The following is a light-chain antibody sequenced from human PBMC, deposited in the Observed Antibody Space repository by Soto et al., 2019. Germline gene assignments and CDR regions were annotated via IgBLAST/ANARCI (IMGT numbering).Light chain of an antibody. CDR3: QQSYSNPLT. CDR2: AAS. V-gene: IGKV1-39*01. J-gene: IGKJ4*01. CDR1: ETITRY. Sequence: DIQMTQSPSSLSASVGATVIITCRASETITRYLNWYQSKPGKAPRLLISAASSLQSGVPSRFSGSYSGTDFTLTISSLQPEDFATYYCQQSYSNPLTFGGGTKVDMK.